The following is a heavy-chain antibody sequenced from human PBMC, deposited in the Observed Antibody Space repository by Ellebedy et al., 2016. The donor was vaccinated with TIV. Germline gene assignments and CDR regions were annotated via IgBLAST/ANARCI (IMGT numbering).Heavy chain of an antibody. Sequence: MPSETLSLTCTVSGASISSARYSWGWIRQPPGKGLEWIGNIYYSGSSYYTPSLQSRVTISVDPSKNQFSLKMSSVTAADTAIYYCGRVGYSGYDWPYWGQGTLVTVSA. CDR3: GRVGYSGYDWPY. CDR1: GASISSARYS. D-gene: IGHD5-12*01. V-gene: IGHV4-39*07. CDR2: IYYSGSS. J-gene: IGHJ4*02.